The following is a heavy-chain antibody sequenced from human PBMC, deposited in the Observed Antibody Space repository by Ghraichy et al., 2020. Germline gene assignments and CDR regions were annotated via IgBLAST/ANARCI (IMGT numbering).Heavy chain of an antibody. Sequence: SVKVSCKASGGTFSSYTISWVRQAPGQGLEWMGRIIPILGIANYAQKFQGRVTITADKSTSTAYMELSSLRSEDTAVYYCARERHDYGGNLERGDAFDIWGQGTMVTVSS. CDR3: ARERHDYGGNLERGDAFDI. V-gene: IGHV1-69*04. D-gene: IGHD4-23*01. CDR2: IIPILGIA. J-gene: IGHJ3*02. CDR1: GGTFSSYT.